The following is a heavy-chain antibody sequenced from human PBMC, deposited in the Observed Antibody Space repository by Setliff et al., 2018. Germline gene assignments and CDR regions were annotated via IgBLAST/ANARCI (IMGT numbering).Heavy chain of an antibody. CDR2: ISGHNGDT. Sequence: ASVKVSCKASGGTFSSYAISWVRQAPGQGLEWMGWISGHNGDTKLAQNFQGRVTVTTDTFTNTGYMELRSLRSDDTAVYYCARADYSSSLHYFDCWGQGTLVTVSS. CDR3: ARADYSSSLHYFDC. D-gene: IGHD6-13*01. V-gene: IGHV1-18*01. CDR1: GGTFSSYA. J-gene: IGHJ4*02.